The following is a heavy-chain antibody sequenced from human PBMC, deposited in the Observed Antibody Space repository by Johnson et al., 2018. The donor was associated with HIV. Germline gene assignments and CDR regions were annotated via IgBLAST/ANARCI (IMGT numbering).Heavy chain of an antibody. Sequence: VQLMESGGGLVKPGGSLRLSCAASGFTFRSYAMHWVRQTPGKGLEWVAVVSYHGSNKYYADSVKGRFTISRDNSKNTLYMQMNSLRAEDTAVYYCARERYGSLAIDGFDIWGQGTMVTVSS. V-gene: IGHV3-30-3*01. CDR2: VSYHGSNK. J-gene: IGHJ3*02. CDR3: ARERYGSLAIDGFDI. D-gene: IGHD2-15*01. CDR1: GFTFRSYA.